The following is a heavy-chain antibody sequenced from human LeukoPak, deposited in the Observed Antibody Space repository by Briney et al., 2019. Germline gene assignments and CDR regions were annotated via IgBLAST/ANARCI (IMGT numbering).Heavy chain of an antibody. J-gene: IGHJ4*02. V-gene: IGHV4-30-4*01. D-gene: IGHD6-13*01. CDR1: GGSISSGDYY. CDR3: AGKTRHGSRPVPYYFDY. CDR2: FYYSGST. Sequence: SQTLSLTCTVSGGSISSGDYYWSWSRQPPGKGLEWIGYFYYSGSTYYNPSLESRVTISVDTSKNQFSLKLSSVTAADTAVYYCAGKTRHGSRPVPYYFDYWGQGTLVTVSS.